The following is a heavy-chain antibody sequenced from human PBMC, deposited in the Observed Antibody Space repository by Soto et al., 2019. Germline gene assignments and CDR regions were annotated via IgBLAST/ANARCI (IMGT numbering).Heavy chain of an antibody. CDR3: ARERKFDFWRKGLDV. J-gene: IGHJ6*02. V-gene: IGHV1-8*01. D-gene: IGHD3-3*01. CDR1: GYTFTSYD. Sequence: QAQLVQSGAEVKKPGASVKVSCKASGYTFTSYDINWVRQALGQGLHGLGWMDPNSGSTGYAQNFQGRVTMTRNISINTAHMELSSLRSEDTAVYYCARERKFDFWRKGLDVWGQGTTVTVSS. CDR2: MDPNSGST.